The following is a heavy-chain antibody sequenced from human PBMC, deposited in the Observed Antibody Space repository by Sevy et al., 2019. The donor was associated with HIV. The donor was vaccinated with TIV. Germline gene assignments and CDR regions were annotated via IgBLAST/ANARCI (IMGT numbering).Heavy chain of an antibody. CDR3: ARDSPIAVAVTDY. CDR2: IKQDGSEK. CDR1: GFTFSSYW. V-gene: IGHV3-7*03. Sequence: GGSLRLSCAASGFTFSSYWMSWVRQAPGKGLEWVANIKQDGSEKYYVDSVKGRLTISRDNAKNSLYLQMNSLRAEDTAVYYCARDSPIAVAVTDYWGQGTLVTVSS. D-gene: IGHD6-19*01. J-gene: IGHJ4*02.